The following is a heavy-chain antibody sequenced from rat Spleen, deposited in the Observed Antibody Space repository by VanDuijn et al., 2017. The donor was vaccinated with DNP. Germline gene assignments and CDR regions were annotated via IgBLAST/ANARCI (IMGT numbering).Heavy chain of an antibody. CDR2: ITNTGDTT. Sequence: EVQLVESGGGPVQPGRSLKLSCVASGFIFNNYWMTWIRQAPGKGLEWVASITNTGDTTYYSDSVKGRFSISRDNAKSTLYLQMDSLRSEDTATYYCARHGMMVVITTSDYYFDDWGQGVMVTVSS. D-gene: IGHD1-12*02. CDR3: ARHGMMVVITTSDYYFDD. V-gene: IGHV5-31*01. CDR1: GFIFNNYW. J-gene: IGHJ2*01.